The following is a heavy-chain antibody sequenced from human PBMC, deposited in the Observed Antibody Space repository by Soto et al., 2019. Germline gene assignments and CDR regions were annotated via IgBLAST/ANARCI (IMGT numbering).Heavy chain of an antibody. CDR2: MIPNTGHI. Sequence: QVRLVQSGAEVKRPGASVKDSCRASGYTFVDYALHWVRQARGRGHEWVGSMIPNTGHIKDSHKLEDRVSITRDTATSTANMELRGLRAEDTAVYFCTIEAILAENWFDPWGQGTLVTVSS. D-gene: IGHD5-12*01. CDR3: TIEAILAENWFDP. V-gene: IGHV1-3*01. CDR1: GYTFVDYA. J-gene: IGHJ5*02.